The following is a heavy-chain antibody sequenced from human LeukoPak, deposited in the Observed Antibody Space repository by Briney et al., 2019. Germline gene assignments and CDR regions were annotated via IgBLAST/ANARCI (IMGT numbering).Heavy chain of an antibody. J-gene: IGHJ5*02. CDR1: GGTFSSYA. Sequence: AASVKVSCKASGGTFSSYAISWVRQAPGQGLEWMGGIIPIFGTANYAQKFQGRVAITADESKIAAYMELSSLRYERTAGPYCARVLYCAVAPVMGWFDLWGQGTLVTVSS. D-gene: IGHD2-21*01. CDR2: IIPIFGTA. CDR3: ARVLYCAVAPVMGWFDL. V-gene: IGHV1-69*13.